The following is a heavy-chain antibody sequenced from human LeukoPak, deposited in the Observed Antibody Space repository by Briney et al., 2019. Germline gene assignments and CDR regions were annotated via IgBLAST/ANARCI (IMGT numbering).Heavy chain of an antibody. CDR1: GFPFSSYE. D-gene: IGHD3-10*02. CDR2: VSSSGSTI. V-gene: IGHV3-48*03. J-gene: IGHJ6*04. CDR3: AELGITMIGGV. Sequence: GGSLRLSCAASGFPFSSYEMNWVRQAPGKGLEWVSYVSSSGSTIYYADSVKGRFTISRDNAKNSLYLQMNSLRAEDTAVYYCAELGITMIGGVWGKGTTVTISS.